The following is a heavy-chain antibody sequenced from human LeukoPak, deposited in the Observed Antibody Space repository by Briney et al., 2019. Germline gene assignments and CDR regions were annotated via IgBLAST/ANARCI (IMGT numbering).Heavy chain of an antibody. D-gene: IGHD5-12*01. J-gene: IGHJ4*02. CDR2: IYSGGST. CDR3: ASLNGWLRAFDY. V-gene: IGHV3-53*01. CDR1: GFTVSSNY. Sequence: GGSLRLSCAASGFTVSSNYMSWVRQAPGKGLEWVSVIYSGGSTYYADSVKGRFTISRDSSKNTLYLQMNSLRAEDTAVYYCASLNGWLRAFDYWGQGTLVTVSS.